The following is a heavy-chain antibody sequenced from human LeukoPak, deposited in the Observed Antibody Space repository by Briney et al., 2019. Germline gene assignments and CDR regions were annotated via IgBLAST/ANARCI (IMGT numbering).Heavy chain of an antibody. CDR2: IRYDGSNK. J-gene: IGHJ1*01. CDR3: ARVSAAGTHFQH. Sequence: GGSLRLSCAASRFTFSSYGMHWVRQAPGKGLEWVAFIRYDGSNKYYADSVKGRFTISRDNSKNTLYLQMNSLRAEDTAVYYCARVSAAGTHFQHWGQGTLVTVSS. D-gene: IGHD6-13*01. CDR1: RFTFSSYG. V-gene: IGHV3-30*02.